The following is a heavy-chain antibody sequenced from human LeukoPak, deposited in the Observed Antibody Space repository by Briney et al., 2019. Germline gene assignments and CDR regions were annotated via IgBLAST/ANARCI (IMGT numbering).Heavy chain of an antibody. CDR1: GYTFTSYD. CDR3: ARVIVGGPYYFDY. D-gene: IGHD1-26*01. J-gene: IGHJ4*02. CDR2: MNPNSGNT. Sequence: GASVKVSCKASGYTFTSYDINWVRQATGQGLEWMGSMNPNSGNTGYAQKFQGRVTITRNTSISTAYMELSSLRSEDTAVYYCARVIVGGPYYFDYWGQGTLVTVSS. V-gene: IGHV1-8*03.